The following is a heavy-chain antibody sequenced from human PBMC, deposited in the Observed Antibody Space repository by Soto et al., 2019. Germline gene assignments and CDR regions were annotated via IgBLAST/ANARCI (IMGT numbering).Heavy chain of an antibody. V-gene: IGHV4-30-4*01. D-gene: IGHD3-22*01. CDR3: ARARAHYDSSGYTIFDY. CDR1: GGSISSGDYY. CDR2: IYYSGST. Sequence: SETLSLTCTVSGGSISSGDYYWSWIRQPPGKGLEWIGYIYYSGSTYYNPSLKSRVTISVDTSKNQFSLKLSSVTAADTAVYYCARARAHYDSSGYTIFDYWGQGTLVTVSS. J-gene: IGHJ4*02.